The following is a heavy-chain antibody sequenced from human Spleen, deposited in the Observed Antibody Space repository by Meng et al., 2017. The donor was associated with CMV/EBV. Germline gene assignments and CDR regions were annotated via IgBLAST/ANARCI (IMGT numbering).Heavy chain of an antibody. CDR3: VKADSVGATSPFDY. D-gene: IGHD1-26*01. CDR2: VSGSAYAT. J-gene: IGHJ4*02. V-gene: IGHV3-23*01. Sequence: GESLKISCAASGFTVTNNYINWVRQAPGKGLEWVSVVSGSAYATYYADSVKGRFTISRDNSKNTLYLQMNSLTVEDTAVYYCVKADSVGATSPFDYWGQGTLVTVSS. CDR1: GFTVTNNY.